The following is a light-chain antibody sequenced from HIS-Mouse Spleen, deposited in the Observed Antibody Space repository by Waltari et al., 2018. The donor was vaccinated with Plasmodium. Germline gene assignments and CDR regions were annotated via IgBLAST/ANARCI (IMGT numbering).Light chain of an antibody. Sequence: QSALTQPPSASGSPGQSVTISCTGTSSDVGGYNYVSWYQQHPGKAPKLMIYEVSKRPAGVRERFSGSKSGNTASLTVSGLQAEDEADYYCSSYAGSNNLVFGGGTKLTVL. CDR1: SSDVGGYNY. J-gene: IGLJ2*01. V-gene: IGLV2-8*01. CDR2: EVS. CDR3: SSYAGSNNLV.